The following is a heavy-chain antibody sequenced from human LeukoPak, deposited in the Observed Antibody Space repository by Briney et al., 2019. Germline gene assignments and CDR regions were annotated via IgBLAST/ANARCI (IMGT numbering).Heavy chain of an antibody. V-gene: IGHV1-46*01. CDR1: GYTFTSYY. J-gene: IGHJ4*02. D-gene: IGHD4-17*01. CDR2: INPSGGST. Sequence: ASVKVSCKASGYTFTSYYMHWVRQAPGQGLEWMGVINPSGGSTSYAQKFQGRVTMTRDTSTSTVYMELSSLRSEDTAVYYCARLTRGVTTGDYWGQGTLVTVSS. CDR3: ARLTRGVTTGDY.